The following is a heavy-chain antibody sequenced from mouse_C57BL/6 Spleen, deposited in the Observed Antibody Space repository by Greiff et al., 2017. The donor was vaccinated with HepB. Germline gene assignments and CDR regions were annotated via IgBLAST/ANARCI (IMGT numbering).Heavy chain of an antibody. CDR3: ARERTGTGD. D-gene: IGHD4-1*01. CDR1: GYTFTSYW. Sequence: QVQLQQSGAELVKPGASVKLSCKASGYTFTSYWMQWVKQRPGQGLEWIGEIDPSDSYTNYNQKFKGKATLTVDTPSSPSYMQLSSLTSESSAVYYGARERTGTGDWGQGTTLTVSS. CDR2: IDPSDSYT. V-gene: IGHV1-50*01. J-gene: IGHJ2*01.